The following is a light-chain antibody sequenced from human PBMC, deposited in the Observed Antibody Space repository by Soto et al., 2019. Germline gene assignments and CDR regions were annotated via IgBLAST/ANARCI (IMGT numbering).Light chain of an antibody. Sequence: SQMTQSPSSVYSYVWERITITCRASQDIGGRLAWFQQKPGKAPQYLIQAASILRSGVPSRFSGSGSGTEFILTSNNLQPEDFASYLRLKVYSLPRTFGLGTKVDI. V-gene: IGKV1-12*01. CDR1: QDIGGR. J-gene: IGKJ1*01. CDR2: AAS. CDR3: LKVYSLPRT.